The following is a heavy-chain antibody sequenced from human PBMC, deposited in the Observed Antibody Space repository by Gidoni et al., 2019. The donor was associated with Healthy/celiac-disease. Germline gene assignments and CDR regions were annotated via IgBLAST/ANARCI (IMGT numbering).Heavy chain of an antibody. CDR1: GFTFSSYS. CDR3: AREGPAAPYGMDV. D-gene: IGHD2-2*01. CDR2: ISSSSSYI. Sequence: EVQLVESGGGLVKPGGSLRLSCAASGFTFSSYSMNWVRQAPGKGLEWVSSISSSSSYIYYADSVKGRFTISRDNAKNSLYLQMNSLRAEDTAVYYCAREGPAAPYGMDVWGQGTTVTVSS. J-gene: IGHJ6*02. V-gene: IGHV3-21*01.